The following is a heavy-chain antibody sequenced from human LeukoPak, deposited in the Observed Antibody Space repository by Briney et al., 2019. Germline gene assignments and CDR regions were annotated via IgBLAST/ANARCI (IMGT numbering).Heavy chain of an antibody. CDR1: AFTFSDYY. V-gene: IGHV3-11*01. Sequence: PGGSLRLSCAASAFTFSDYYMTWILQAPGKGLEWVSYISTTGSIGSTIYYADSVKGRFTISRDNANNSLYLQMNNLRAEDTAVYYCARRRDYFDSWGQGTLVTVSS. J-gene: IGHJ4*02. CDR2: ISTTGSIGSTI. CDR3: ARRRDYFDS.